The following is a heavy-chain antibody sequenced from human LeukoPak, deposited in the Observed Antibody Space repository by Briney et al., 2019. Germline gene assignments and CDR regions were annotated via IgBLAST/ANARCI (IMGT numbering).Heavy chain of an antibody. CDR1: GYTFTSYY. CDR3: AREWLSSGDSHYSH. CDR2: ISPSGGST. J-gene: IGHJ4*02. V-gene: IGHV1-46*01. D-gene: IGHD2-15*01. Sequence: SVKVSCKASGYTFTSYYMHWVRQAPGQGLEGMGIISPSGGSTSYAEEFQGRVTMTSDTSTRTVYMELSSLRSDDTAVYYCAREWLSSGDSHYSHWGQGTLVTVSS.